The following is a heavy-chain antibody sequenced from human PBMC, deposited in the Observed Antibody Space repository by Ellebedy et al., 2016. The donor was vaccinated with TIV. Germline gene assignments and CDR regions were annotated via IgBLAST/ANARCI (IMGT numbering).Heavy chain of an antibody. CDR1: GFTLSNAL. V-gene: IGHV3-15*01. J-gene: IGHJ4*02. CDR3: TTVITGATWEYEWRDY. CDR2: ILRKNDGGTT. Sequence: GESLKISCAASGFTLSNALMTWVRQAPGKGLEWVGRILRKNDGGTTDYAAPVKGRFTLSRDDSKNTLYLQMNSLKTEDTAVYYCTTVITGATWEYEWRDYWGQGTLVTVSS. D-gene: IGHD1-20*01.